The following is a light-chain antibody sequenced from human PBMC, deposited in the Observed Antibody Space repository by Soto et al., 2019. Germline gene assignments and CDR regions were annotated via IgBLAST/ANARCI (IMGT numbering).Light chain of an antibody. CDR2: WAS. CDR1: QSVLYSSNNKNH. CDR3: LQYYSTPLT. J-gene: IGKJ1*01. V-gene: IGKV4-1*01. Sequence: DIVMTQSPDSLAVSLGERATINCKSSQSVLYSSNNKNHLAWYQQKPGQPPKLLIYWASTRESGVTDRFSGSGSGTDFTLTISSLQAEDVAVYYCLQYYSTPLTFGQGTKVEIK.